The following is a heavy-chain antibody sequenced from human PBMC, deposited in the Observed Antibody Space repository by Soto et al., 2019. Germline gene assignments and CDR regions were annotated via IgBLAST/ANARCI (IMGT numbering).Heavy chain of an antibody. J-gene: IGHJ6*02. V-gene: IGHV5-10-1*01. CDR2: IDPSDSYT. CDR3: ASHRPGRAPHLYYGMHV. CDR1: GYSFTSYW. Sequence: RGECRKSYCKGSGYSFTSYWISWVRQMPGKGLEWMGRIDPSDSYTNYSPSFQGHVTISADKSISTAYLQWRSLKASDTAMYYCASHRPGRAPHLYYGMHVSGPGTTVPVS. D-gene: IGHD6-6*01.